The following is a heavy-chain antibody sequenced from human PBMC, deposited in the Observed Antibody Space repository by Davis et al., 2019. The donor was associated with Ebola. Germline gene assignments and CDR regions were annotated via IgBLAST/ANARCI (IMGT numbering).Heavy chain of an antibody. CDR2: IWFDGSKK. V-gene: IGHV3-33*01. J-gene: IGHJ5*02. CDR3: ATGDYYDGEGYNR. Sequence: SLKISCAASGFSFDSYVMHWVRQAPGKGLEWVAVIWFDGSKKDYADSVKGRFTISRDDSKKEVYLEMSSLRAEDTAVYYCATGDYYDGEGYNRWGQGTLVIVSS. CDR1: GFSFDSYV. D-gene: IGHD3-16*01.